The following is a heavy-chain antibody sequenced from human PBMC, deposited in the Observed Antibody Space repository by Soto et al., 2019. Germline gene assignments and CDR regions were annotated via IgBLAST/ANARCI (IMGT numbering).Heavy chain of an antibody. V-gene: IGHV3-48*03. D-gene: IGHD2-2*01. CDR1: EFTFSTYE. J-gene: IGHJ4*02. CDR3: VRRYCSSTSCTFDY. Sequence: LXLSCVTSEFTFSTYEMNWVRQAPGKGLEWVSYISGSGNIIYYADSVKGRFTISRDNAKSSLSLQMDSLRAEDTAVYYCVRRYCSSTSCTFDYWGQGTLVTVSS. CDR2: ISGSGNII.